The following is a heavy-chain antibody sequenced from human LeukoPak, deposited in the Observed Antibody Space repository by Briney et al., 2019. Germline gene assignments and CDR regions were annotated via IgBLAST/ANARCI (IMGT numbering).Heavy chain of an antibody. CDR3: VRIDYSNAFDI. J-gene: IGHJ3*02. Sequence: ASVKVSRKASGYTFTNFDINWVRQATGQGLEWMGWMNPKTGNTGSAQKLQGRVTITGNTSISTAYMELSSLTSEDTAVYYCVRIDYSNAFDIWGQGTMVTVSS. CDR2: MNPKTGNT. V-gene: IGHV1-8*01. CDR1: GYTFTNFD. D-gene: IGHD4-11*01.